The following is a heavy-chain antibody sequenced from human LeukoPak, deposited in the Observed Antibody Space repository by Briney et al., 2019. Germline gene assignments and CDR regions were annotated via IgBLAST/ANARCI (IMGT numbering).Heavy chain of an antibody. Sequence: GASVKVSCKASGGTFSSYAISWVRQAPGQGLEWMGGIIPIFGTANYAQKFQGRVTITADKSTSTAYMELSSLRSEDTAVYYCASPSYSSSWYLNYYYYMDVWGKGTTVTVSS. CDR2: IIPIFGTA. D-gene: IGHD6-13*01. J-gene: IGHJ6*03. CDR1: GGTFSSYA. CDR3: ASPSYSSSWYLNYYYYMDV. V-gene: IGHV1-69*06.